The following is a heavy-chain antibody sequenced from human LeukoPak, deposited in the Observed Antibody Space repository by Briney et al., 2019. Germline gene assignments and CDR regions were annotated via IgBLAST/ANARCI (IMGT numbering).Heavy chain of an antibody. Sequence: PSQTLSLTCAVSGGSISSGGYSWSWIRQPPGKGLEWIGYIYYSGSTNYNPSLKSRVTISVDTSKNQFSLKLSSVTAADTAVYYCARALVGAKIKFFDYWGQGTLVTVSS. CDR2: IYYSGST. V-gene: IGHV4-30-4*07. D-gene: IGHD1-26*01. J-gene: IGHJ4*02. CDR3: ARALVGAKIKFFDY. CDR1: GGSISSGGYS.